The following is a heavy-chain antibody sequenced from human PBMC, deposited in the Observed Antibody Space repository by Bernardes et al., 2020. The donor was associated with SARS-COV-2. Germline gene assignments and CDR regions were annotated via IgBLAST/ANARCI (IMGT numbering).Heavy chain of an antibody. D-gene: IGHD3-22*01. CDR2: IYVSGRP. J-gene: IGHJ4*02. CDR1: GGSISSGSYS. Sequence: LSLPFLFSGGSISSGSYSWSWIRQPTGMGLEWIVRIYVSGRPYYNSSLKSRVTISVDMSKNQFYLKLSSVTAADTAVDYCTRGYYYDSSGYAPPDYWGQGTLVTVSS. CDR3: TRGYYYDSSGYAPPDY. V-gene: IGHV4-61*02.